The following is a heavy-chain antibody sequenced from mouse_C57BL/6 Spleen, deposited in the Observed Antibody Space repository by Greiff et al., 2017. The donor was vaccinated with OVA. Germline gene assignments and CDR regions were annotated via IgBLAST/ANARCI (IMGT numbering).Heavy chain of an antibody. CDR3: ARGDDGLWYFDV. D-gene: IGHD1-1*01. CDR1: GYTFTDYY. V-gene: IGHV1-26*01. J-gene: IGHJ1*03. CDR2: INPNNGGT. Sequence: EVQLQQSGPELVKPGASVKISCKASGYTFTDYYMNWVKQSHGKSLEWIGDINPNNGGTSYNQKFKGKATLTVDKSSSTAYMELRSLTSEDSAVYYCARGDDGLWYFDVWGTGTTVTVSS.